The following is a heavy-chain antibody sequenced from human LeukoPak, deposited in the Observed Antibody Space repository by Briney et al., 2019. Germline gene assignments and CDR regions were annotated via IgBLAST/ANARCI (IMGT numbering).Heavy chain of an antibody. J-gene: IGHJ4*02. CDR1: GGSFSGYY. CDR3: AREGSGPFDY. D-gene: IGHD3-10*01. CDR2: INHSGST. Sequence: SETLSLTCAVYGGSFSGYYWSWIRQPPGKGLEWIGEINHSGSTNYNPSLKSRATISVDTSKNQFSLKLSSVTAADTAVYYCAREGSGPFDYWGQGTLVTVSS. V-gene: IGHV4-34*01.